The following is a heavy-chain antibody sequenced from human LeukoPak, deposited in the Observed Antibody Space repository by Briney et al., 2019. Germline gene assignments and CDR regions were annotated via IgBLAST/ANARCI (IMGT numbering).Heavy chain of an antibody. J-gene: IGHJ5*02. CDR2: IIPIFGTA. Sequence: GASVKVSCKASGGTFSSYAISWVRQAPGQGLEWMGGIIPIFGTANYAQKFQGRVTITADESTSTAYMELSSLRSEDTAVYYCARTYYDSSGHYYDWFDPWGQGTLVTVSS. V-gene: IGHV1-69*13. D-gene: IGHD3-22*01. CDR3: ARTYYDSSGHYYDWFDP. CDR1: GGTFSSYA.